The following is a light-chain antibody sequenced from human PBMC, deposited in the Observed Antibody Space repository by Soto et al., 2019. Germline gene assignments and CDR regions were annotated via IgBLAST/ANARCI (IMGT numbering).Light chain of an antibody. J-gene: IGKJ1*01. V-gene: IGKV1-17*01. CDR2: AAS. CDR3: LQHDSYPWT. Sequence: DIQMSRSPSSLSAHDTARVTITCRASLRIRNDLGWYQHKPGKAPKRLIYAASSLQSGVPSRFSGSGSGTEFTLTISSLQPEDFATYSCLQHDSYPWTFCQGTKVDIK. CDR1: LRIRND.